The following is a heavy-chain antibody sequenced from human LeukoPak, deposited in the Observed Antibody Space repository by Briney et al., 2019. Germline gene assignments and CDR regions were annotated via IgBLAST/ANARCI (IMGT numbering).Heavy chain of an antibody. V-gene: IGHV3-11*04. Sequence: PGGSLRLSCAASGFTFSDYNMRWIRQAPGKGLEWVSSISRSGSTKYYADSVKGRFTISRDNAKNSLFLQMNSLRAEDTAVYYCAKDGGHGSGSYYNVGPLYYYYYYMDVWGKGTTVTISS. CDR2: ISRSGSTK. J-gene: IGHJ6*03. CDR3: AKDGGHGSGSYYNVGPLYYYYYYMDV. D-gene: IGHD3-10*01. CDR1: GFTFSDYN.